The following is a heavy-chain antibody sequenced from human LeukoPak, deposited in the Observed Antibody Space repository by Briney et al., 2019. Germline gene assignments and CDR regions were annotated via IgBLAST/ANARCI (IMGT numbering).Heavy chain of an antibody. Sequence: ASVKVSCTASGYTFTGYYMHWVRQAPGQGLEWMGRINPNSGGTNYAQKFQGRVTMTRDTSISTAYMELSGLRSDDTAVYYCARGRRSSLAAAGIYGYWGQGTLVTVSS. J-gene: IGHJ4*02. CDR2: INPNSGGT. D-gene: IGHD6-13*01. CDR1: GYTFTGYY. CDR3: ARGRRSSLAAAGIYGY. V-gene: IGHV1-2*06.